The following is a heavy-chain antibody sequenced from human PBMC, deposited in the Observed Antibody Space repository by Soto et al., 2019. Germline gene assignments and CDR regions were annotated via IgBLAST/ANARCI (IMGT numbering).Heavy chain of an antibody. CDR1: GYTFTNFG. CDR3: ARVIPGVEAWFGP. Sequence: ASVKVSCKASGYTFTNFGVTGVRRAPGQGLEWMGWISAYTDTPNYAQKFQGRVTMTIDTSTSTAYMDLSSLTSDDTAVYYCARVIPGVEAWFGPWGQGTLVTVSS. V-gene: IGHV1-18*01. CDR2: ISAYTDTP. D-gene: IGHD2-2*01. J-gene: IGHJ5*02.